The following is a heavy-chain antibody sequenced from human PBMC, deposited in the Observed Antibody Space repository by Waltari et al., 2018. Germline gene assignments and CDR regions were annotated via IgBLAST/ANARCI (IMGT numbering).Heavy chain of an antibody. J-gene: IGHJ4*02. Sequence: QVQLVESGGGVVQPGRSLRLSCAASGFTFSSYAMHWVRQAPGKGLEWVEVISYDGSNKYYADSVKGRFTISRDNSKNTLYLQMNSLRAEDTAVYDCADGEDWGQGTLVTVSS. CDR3: ADGED. V-gene: IGHV3-30-3*01. D-gene: IGHD3-10*01. CDR1: GFTFSSYA. CDR2: ISYDGSNK.